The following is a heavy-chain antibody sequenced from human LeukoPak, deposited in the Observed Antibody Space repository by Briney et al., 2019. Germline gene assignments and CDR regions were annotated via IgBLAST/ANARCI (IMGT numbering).Heavy chain of an antibody. CDR2: INHSGST. D-gene: IGHD3-22*01. Sequence: PSETLSLTCAVYGGSSSGYYWSWIRQPPGKGLEWIGEINHSGSTNYNPSLKSRVAISVDTSKNQFSLKLSSVTAADTAVYYCASPPMDYYDSSGYSLSDFWGQGTLVTISS. CDR1: GGSSSGYY. J-gene: IGHJ4*02. CDR3: ASPPMDYYDSSGYSLSDF. V-gene: IGHV4-34*01.